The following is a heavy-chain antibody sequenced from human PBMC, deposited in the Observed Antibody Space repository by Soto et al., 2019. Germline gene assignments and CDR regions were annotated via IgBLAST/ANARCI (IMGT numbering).Heavy chain of an antibody. CDR2: INHLETT. D-gene: IGHD1-26*01. Sequence: SETLSLTCTVSGASISYGNYAWSWIRQTPGKGLEWIGYINHLETTFYNPSFESRLTLSIDRAKNQFSLNLNSMSAADRAVYFCARGGGSDSFDYWGQGILVTVS. CDR3: ARGGGSDSFDY. J-gene: IGHJ4*02. V-gene: IGHV4-30-2*01. CDR1: GASISYGNYA.